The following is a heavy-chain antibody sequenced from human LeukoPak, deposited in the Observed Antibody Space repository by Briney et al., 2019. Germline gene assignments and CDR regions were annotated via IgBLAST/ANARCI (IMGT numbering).Heavy chain of an antibody. CDR3: ARDRPSKFDFWSGFFYFDN. Sequence: QPGGSLRLSCAASGFMFGDYWMTWVRQAPGKGLEWVANMKQDGREKNYLGSVRGRFTISRDNAKNSLYLQMNNLRVEDTGIYYCARDRPSKFDFWSGFFYFDNWGQGTLVTVSS. D-gene: IGHD3-3*01. CDR1: GFMFGDYW. J-gene: IGHJ4*02. CDR2: MKQDGREK. V-gene: IGHV3-7*01.